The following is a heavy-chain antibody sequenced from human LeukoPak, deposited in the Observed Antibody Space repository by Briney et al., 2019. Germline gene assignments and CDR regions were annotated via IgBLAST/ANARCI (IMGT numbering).Heavy chain of an antibody. D-gene: IGHD6-19*01. J-gene: IGHJ1*01. CDR2: ISRNGRNT. V-gene: IGHV3-64*01. CDR3: ARVDSGSACAS. Sequence: GGSLRLSCAASRFTLSSYSMHWVRQAPGKGLEFVSAISRNGRNTYYANSVKGRFTISRDISKNTLYLQMGSLRPEDMAVYYCARVDSGSACASWGQGILVTVSS. CDR1: RFTLSSYS.